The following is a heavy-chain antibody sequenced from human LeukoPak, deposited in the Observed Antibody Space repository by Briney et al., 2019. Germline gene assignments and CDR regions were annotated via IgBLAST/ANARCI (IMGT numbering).Heavy chain of an antibody. CDR2: IKQDGSEK. V-gene: IGHV3-7*01. CDR3: ARGRPSYSTSWGIDY. D-gene: IGHD6-6*01. Sequence: GGSLRLSCAASGFAFSSNWMSWVRQAPGKGLEWVANIKQDGSEKYYVDSVKGRFTISRDNAKNSLYLQMNSLRAEDTAVYFCARGRPSYSTSWGIDYWGQGTLVTVSS. J-gene: IGHJ4*02. CDR1: GFAFSSNW.